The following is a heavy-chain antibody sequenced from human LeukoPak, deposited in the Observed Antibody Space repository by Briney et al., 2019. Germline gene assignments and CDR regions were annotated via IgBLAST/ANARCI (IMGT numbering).Heavy chain of an antibody. CDR2: ISGSGGST. J-gene: IGHJ6*02. CDR1: GFTFSSYA. Sequence: GGSLGLSCAASGFTFSSYAMSWVRQAPGKGLEWVSAISGSGGSTYYADSVKGRFTISRDNSKNTLYLHMNSLRAEDTAVYYCAKGKAAMVLYYYGMDVWSQGTTVTVSS. V-gene: IGHV3-23*01. CDR3: AKGKAAMVLYYYGMDV. D-gene: IGHD5-18*01.